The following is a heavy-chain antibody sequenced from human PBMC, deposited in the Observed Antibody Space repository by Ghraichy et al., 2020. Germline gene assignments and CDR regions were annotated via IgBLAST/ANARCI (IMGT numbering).Heavy chain of an antibody. J-gene: IGHJ1*01. D-gene: IGHD6-19*01. CDR1: GGSFSGYY. CDR2: INHSGST. V-gene: IGHV4-34*01. Sequence: SETLSLTCAVYGGSFSGYYWCWIRQRPRTGLEWIGEINHSGSTNYNPSLKSRVTISVDTSKNQFALKLSAVTAAATAVYYCARRQWAQYFQHWGQGTLVTVSS. CDR3: ARRQWAQYFQH.